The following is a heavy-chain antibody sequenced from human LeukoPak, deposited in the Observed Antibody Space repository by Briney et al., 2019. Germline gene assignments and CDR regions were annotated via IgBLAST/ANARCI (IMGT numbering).Heavy chain of an antibody. D-gene: IGHD6-19*01. V-gene: IGHV3-74*01. Sequence: GGSLRLSCAASGFKFSTYWMHWVRQAPGKGLVWVSRIRGDGGTTDYADSVKGRFAISRDNAKNTLYLQMNNLRAEDTAVYYCARRSAVAGTGGYWGQGTLVTVSS. CDR3: ARRSAVAGTGGY. CDR1: GFKFSTYW. J-gene: IGHJ4*02. CDR2: IRGDGGTT.